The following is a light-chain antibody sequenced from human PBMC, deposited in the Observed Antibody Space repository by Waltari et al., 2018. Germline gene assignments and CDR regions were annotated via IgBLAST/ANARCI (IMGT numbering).Light chain of an antibody. V-gene: IGKV3-20*01. Sequence: EIVLTQSPGTLALSPGERATLSCRASQSVGWALAWYQQKPGQAPRLLIYDTSTRATGISDKFSGSGSGTDFSLTISRVEPEDFAVYFCQMYVRLPVTFGQGTKVEVK. CDR2: DTS. CDR1: QSVGWA. J-gene: IGKJ1*01. CDR3: QMYVRLPVT.